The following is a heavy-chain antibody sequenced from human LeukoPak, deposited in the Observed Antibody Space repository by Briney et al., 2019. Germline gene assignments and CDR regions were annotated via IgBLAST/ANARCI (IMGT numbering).Heavy chain of an antibody. D-gene: IGHD2-21*02. V-gene: IGHV1-2*02. CDR2: INPNSGGT. Sequence: LEWMGWINPNSGGTSYAQKFQGRVTMTRDTSISTAYMELSRLRSDDTAVYYCARVMVTLDYWGQGTLVTVSS. J-gene: IGHJ4*02. CDR3: ARVMVTLDY.